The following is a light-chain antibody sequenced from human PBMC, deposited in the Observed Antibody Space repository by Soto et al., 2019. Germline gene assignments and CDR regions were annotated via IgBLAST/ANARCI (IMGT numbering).Light chain of an antibody. J-gene: IGKJ2*01. Sequence: EIVMTQSPATLSVSPGERATLSCRASQSVSSNLDWYQQKPGQAPRLLIYGASTRATGIPGRFSGSGSGTEFTLTISSLQSEDFAIYYCQQYNYWPPKYTFGQGTKLEIK. CDR3: QQYNYWPPKYT. CDR2: GAS. V-gene: IGKV3-15*01. CDR1: QSVSSN.